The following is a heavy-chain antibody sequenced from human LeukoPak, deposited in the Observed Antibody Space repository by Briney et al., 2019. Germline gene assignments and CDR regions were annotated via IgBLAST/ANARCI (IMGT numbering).Heavy chain of an antibody. V-gene: IGHV3-72*01. D-gene: IGHD6-13*01. CDR1: GFTFSDYY. CDR2: TRNKANRYTT. CDR3: ARAAAGLFNYYFDY. Sequence: GGSLRLSCAASGFTFSDYYMDWVRQAPGKGLEWVGRTRNKANRYTTEYAASVKGRFTISRDDSKNALFLQMNSLKTEDTAVYYCARAAAGLFNYYFDYWGQGTLVTVSS. J-gene: IGHJ4*02.